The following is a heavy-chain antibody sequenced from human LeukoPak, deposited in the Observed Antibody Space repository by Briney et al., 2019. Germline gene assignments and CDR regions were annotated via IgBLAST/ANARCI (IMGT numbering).Heavy chain of an antibody. CDR2: IYSGGST. CDR3: ARDRSSGWQETYYYYYYMDV. V-gene: IGHV3-53*01. J-gene: IGHJ6*03. CDR1: GFTVSSNY. D-gene: IGHD6-19*01. Sequence: GGSLRLSCAASGFTVSSNYMSWVRQAPGKGLEWVSVIYSGGSTYYADSVKGRFTISRDNSKNTLYLQMNSLRAEDTAVYYCARDRSSGWQETYYYYYYMDVWGKGTTVTVSS.